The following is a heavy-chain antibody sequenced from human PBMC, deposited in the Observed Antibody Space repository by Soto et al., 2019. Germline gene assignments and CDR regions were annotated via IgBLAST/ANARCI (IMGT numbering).Heavy chain of an antibody. Sequence: SETLSLTCTVSGGSISSYYWSWIRQPPGKGLEWIGYIYYSGSTNYNPSLRSRVTISVDTSKNQFSLKLSSVTAADTAVYYCARDSSSSWFDPWGQGTLVTVSS. CDR1: GGSISSYY. J-gene: IGHJ5*02. D-gene: IGHD6-6*01. V-gene: IGHV4-59*01. CDR2: IYYSGST. CDR3: ARDSSSSWFDP.